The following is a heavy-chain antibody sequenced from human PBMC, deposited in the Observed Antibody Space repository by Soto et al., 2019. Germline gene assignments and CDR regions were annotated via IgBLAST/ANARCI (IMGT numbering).Heavy chain of an antibody. V-gene: IGHV3-15*07. CDR3: TTGSVEGY. J-gene: IGHJ4*02. CDR1: GFSISSAW. CDR2: IKTKTQGETT. D-gene: IGHD6-19*01. Sequence: EVQLVESGGGWVKPGGSLRLSWTASGFSISSAWMNWVRQAPGKGLEWVGRIKTKTQGETTDYPAPVKGRFTISRDDSKNKVYLQMNSLQMEDTAVCYCTTGSVEGYWGQGTLVTVSS.